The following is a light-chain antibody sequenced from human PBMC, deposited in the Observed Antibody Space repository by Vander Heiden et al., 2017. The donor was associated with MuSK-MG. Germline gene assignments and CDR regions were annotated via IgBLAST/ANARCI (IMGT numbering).Light chain of an antibody. CDR3: SSYTSSSTPVVV. CDR2: DGS. J-gene: IGLJ2*01. Sequence: QSALTQPASVSGSLGQSITISCTGTSSDVGGYNYVSWYQQHPATAHKLMIYDGSNRPSGVSNRFSGSKSGNTASLTISGLQAKDEADYYCSSYTSSSTPVVVFGGGTKLTVL. CDR1: SSDVGGYNY. V-gene: IGLV2-14*03.